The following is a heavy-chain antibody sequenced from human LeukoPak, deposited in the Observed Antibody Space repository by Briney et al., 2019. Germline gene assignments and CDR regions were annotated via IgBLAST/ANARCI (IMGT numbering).Heavy chain of an antibody. J-gene: IGHJ4*02. D-gene: IGHD3-16*02. Sequence: SSETLSLTCTVSGVSISSGSYYWGWIRQPPGKGLEWIGSIFYSGNTYNHPSLKSLITLSVDTPKNQFSLKMRSVTAADTAVYYCARAVWGSYRTLGCDYWGQGTLVTGSS. V-gene: IGHV4-39*01. CDR1: GVSISSGSYY. CDR2: IFYSGNT. CDR3: ARAVWGSYRTLGCDY.